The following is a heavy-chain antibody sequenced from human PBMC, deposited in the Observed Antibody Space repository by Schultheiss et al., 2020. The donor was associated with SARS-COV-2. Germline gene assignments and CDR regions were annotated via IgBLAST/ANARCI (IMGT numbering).Heavy chain of an antibody. V-gene: IGHV1-69*13. CDR2: IIPIFGTA. J-gene: IGHJ6*02. Sequence: SVKVSCKASGGTFSSYAISWVRQAPGQGLEWMGGIIPIFGTANYAQKFQGRVTITADESTSTAYMELSSLRSEDTAVYYCARERAALPYGMDVWGQGTTATVSS. D-gene: IGHD6-6*01. CDR1: GGTFSSYA. CDR3: ARERAALPYGMDV.